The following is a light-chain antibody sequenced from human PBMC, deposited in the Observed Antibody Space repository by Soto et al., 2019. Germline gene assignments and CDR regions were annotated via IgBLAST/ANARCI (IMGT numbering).Light chain of an antibody. CDR3: QNYNRAPWT. J-gene: IGKJ1*01. V-gene: IGKV1-27*01. Sequence: DIQMTQSPSSLSASVGDRVTITCRASEGISNYLAWYQQKPGKVPKLLIYGASTLQSGVPSRFSGSGSGTDFTLTISSLQTEDVATYYCQNYNRAPWTFGQGTKVESK. CDR2: GAS. CDR1: EGISNY.